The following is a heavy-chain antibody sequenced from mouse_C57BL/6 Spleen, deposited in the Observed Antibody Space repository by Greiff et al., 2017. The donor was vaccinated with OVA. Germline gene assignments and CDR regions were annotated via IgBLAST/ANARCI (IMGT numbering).Heavy chain of an antibody. Sequence: EVKLMESGPGLVKPSQSLSLTCSVTGYSITSGYYWNWIRQFPGNKLEWMGYISYDGSNNYNPSLKNRISITRDTSKNQFFLKLNSVTTEDTATYYCARWLLGYWGQGTTLTVSS. V-gene: IGHV3-6*01. CDR1: GYSITSGYY. CDR3: ARWLLGY. CDR2: ISYDGSN. D-gene: IGHD2-3*01. J-gene: IGHJ2*01.